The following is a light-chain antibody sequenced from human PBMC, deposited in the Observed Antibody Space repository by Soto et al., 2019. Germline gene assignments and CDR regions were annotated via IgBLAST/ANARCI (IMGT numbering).Light chain of an antibody. CDR1: QSVDAH. CDR3: QQRTFWPPLT. CDR2: EAS. V-gene: IGKV3-11*01. J-gene: IGKJ4*01. Sequence: EIVLTQSPATLSLSPGESATLTCRASQSVDAHLAWYQLKPGQAPRLLIYEASNRATGIPARFSGSGSGTDFTLTISSLEPEVFAVYYCQQRTFWPPLTFGGGTEVEIK.